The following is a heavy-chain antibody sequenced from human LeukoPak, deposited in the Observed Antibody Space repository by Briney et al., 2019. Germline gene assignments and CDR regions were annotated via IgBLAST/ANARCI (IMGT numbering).Heavy chain of an antibody. CDR1: GFTFSSYA. CDR2: ISGSGGST. Sequence: PGGSLRLSCAASGFTFSSYAMSWVRQAPGKGLEWVSTISGSGGSTYYADSVKGRFTISRDNSKNTLYLQMNSLRAEDTAVYYCAKDPYYYDSSRYFRYWGQGTLVTVSS. V-gene: IGHV3-23*01. CDR3: AKDPYYYDSSRYFRY. D-gene: IGHD3-22*01. J-gene: IGHJ4*02.